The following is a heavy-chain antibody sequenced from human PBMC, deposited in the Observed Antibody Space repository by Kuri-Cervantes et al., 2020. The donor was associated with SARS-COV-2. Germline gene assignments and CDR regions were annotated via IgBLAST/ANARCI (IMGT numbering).Heavy chain of an antibody. D-gene: IGHD6-19*01. CDR2: IYTGGST. J-gene: IGHJ3*02. CDR3: ARERYSSGSAFDI. CDR1: GGSISSYY. Sequence: GSLRFSCTVSGGSISSYYWSWIRQPAGKGLEWIGRIYTGGSTNYNPSLKSRVTMSVDTSKNQFSLKLSSVTAADTAVYYCARERYSSGSAFDIWGQGTMVTVSS. V-gene: IGHV4-4*07.